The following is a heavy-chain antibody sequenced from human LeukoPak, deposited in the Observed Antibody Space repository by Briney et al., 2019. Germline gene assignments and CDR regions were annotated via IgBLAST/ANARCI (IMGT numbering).Heavy chain of an antibody. CDR3: AKPLYNSGWYGGGDS. CDR2: IRYDGSNK. CDR1: GFTFSSYG. V-gene: IGHV3-30*02. J-gene: IGHJ5*02. Sequence: GGSLRLSCAASGFTFSSYGMHWVRQAPGKGLEWVAFIRYDGSNKYYADSVKGRFTISRDNAKNTLYLQMNSLRAEDTAVYYCAKPLYNSGWYGGGDSWGQGTLVTVSS. D-gene: IGHD6-19*01.